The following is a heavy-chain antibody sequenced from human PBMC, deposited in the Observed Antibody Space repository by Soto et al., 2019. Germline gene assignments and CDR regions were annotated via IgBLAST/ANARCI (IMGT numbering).Heavy chain of an antibody. CDR2: MRACTGNT. J-gene: IGHJ6*03. CDR1: GYTFTSHG. V-gene: IGHV1-18*04. D-gene: IGHD6-13*01. CDR3: ARARGYSSLHPEQYYYYYMEV. Sequence: ALGKVSRKASGYTFTSHGISCVRRAPGQGLEWIVWMRACTGNTNIVEKLQGRVTITTDTPTSTAYMELRSLRSDDTAVYYCARARGYSSLHPEQYYYYYMEVWGKGTTVTVSS.